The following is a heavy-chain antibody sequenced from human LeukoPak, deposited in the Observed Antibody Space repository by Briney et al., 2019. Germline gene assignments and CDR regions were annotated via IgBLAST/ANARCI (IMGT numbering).Heavy chain of an antibody. J-gene: IGHJ3*02. D-gene: IGHD2-2*01. CDR2: IYPGYSDT. CDR3: ARPRVPAAVNYDAFDI. Sequence: GESLKISCKGFGYSFTSYWIGWVRQMPGKGLEWMGIIYPGYSDTRYSPSFQGQVTISADKSISTACLQWSSLKASDTAMYYCARPRVPAAVNYDAFDIWGQGTMVTVSS. CDR1: GYSFTSYW. V-gene: IGHV5-51*01.